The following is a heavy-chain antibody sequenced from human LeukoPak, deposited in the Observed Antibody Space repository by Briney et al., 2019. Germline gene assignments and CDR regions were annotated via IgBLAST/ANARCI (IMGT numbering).Heavy chain of an antibody. CDR1: GFSVSSNY. CDR2: IHSGGGA. CDR3: ARVRSSVASSTKYNAFDL. D-gene: IGHD2-2*01. J-gene: IGHJ3*01. Sequence: GGSLRLSCAASGFSVSSNYMTWVRQAPGKGLEWVSVIHSGGGAYYADSVKGRFTTSRDNSKNTLDLQMNSLSVEDTAVYYCARVRSSVASSTKYNAFDLWGQGTMVTVSS. V-gene: IGHV3-66*02.